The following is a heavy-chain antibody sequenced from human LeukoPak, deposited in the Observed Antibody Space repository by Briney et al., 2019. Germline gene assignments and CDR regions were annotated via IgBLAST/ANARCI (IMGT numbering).Heavy chain of an antibody. CDR1: GYTFTGYY. Sequence: ASVKVSCKASGYTFTGYYMHWVRQAPGQGLEWMGWINPNSGGTNYAQKFQGRVTMTRDTSISTAYMELSRLRSDDTAMYYCARGAGAAMVTPDYWGQGTLVTVSS. CDR2: INPNSGGT. V-gene: IGHV1-2*02. D-gene: IGHD5-18*01. J-gene: IGHJ4*02. CDR3: ARGAGAAMVTPDY.